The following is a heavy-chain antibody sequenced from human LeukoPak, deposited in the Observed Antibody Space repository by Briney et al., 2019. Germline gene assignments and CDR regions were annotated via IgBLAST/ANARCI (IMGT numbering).Heavy chain of an antibody. CDR3: ARGRRGYSYLGAPFDY. D-gene: IGHD5-18*01. CDR2: INPDKRNT. CDR1: GYTFTNYA. V-gene: IGHV1-3*01. Sequence: ASVKVSCKTFGYTFTNYAIHWVRQAPGQRLEWMGWINPDKRNTKYLQDLQGRVAITTDRSANTAYMELRSLRSDDTAVYYCARGRRGYSYLGAPFDYWGQGTLVTVSS. J-gene: IGHJ4*02.